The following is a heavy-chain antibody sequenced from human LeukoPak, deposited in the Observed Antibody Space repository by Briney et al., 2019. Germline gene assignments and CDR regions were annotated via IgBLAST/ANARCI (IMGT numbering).Heavy chain of an antibody. CDR3: AKGFLEWLFGVDY. Sequence: GGSLRLSCAASGFTFDDYAIHWVRQAPGKGLEWVSLISGDGGSTYYADSVEGRFTLSRDNSKNSLYLQMNSLRTEDTALYYCAKGFLEWLFGVDYWGQGTLVTVSS. CDR2: ISGDGGST. V-gene: IGHV3-43*02. J-gene: IGHJ4*02. CDR1: GFTFDDYA. D-gene: IGHD3-3*01.